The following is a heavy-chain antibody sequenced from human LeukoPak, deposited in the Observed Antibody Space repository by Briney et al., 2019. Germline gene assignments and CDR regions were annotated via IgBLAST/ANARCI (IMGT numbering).Heavy chain of an antibody. CDR3: ARDARGDYFDY. J-gene: IGHJ4*02. Sequence: GGSLRLSCAASGFTFSSYWMHWVRQAPGKGLVWVSRINSDGSSTSYADSVKGRFTNSRDNAKNTLYLQMNSLRAEDTAVYYCARDARGDYFDYWGQGTLVTVSS. CDR1: GFTFSSYW. V-gene: IGHV3-74*01. CDR2: INSDGSST. D-gene: IGHD3-10*01.